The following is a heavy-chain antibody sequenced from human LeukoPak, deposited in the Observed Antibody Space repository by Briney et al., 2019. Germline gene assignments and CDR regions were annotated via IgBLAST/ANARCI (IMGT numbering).Heavy chain of an antibody. Sequence: GGSLRLSCAASGFTFSSHAMHWVRQAPGKGLEWVAVISADGNIQYYADSVKGRFTISRDDSKSTLYLQMDSLGAEDTAVYYCASKIASGYWGQGTLVTVSS. V-gene: IGHV3-30-3*01. CDR1: GFTFSSHA. J-gene: IGHJ4*02. CDR3: ASKIASGY. CDR2: ISADGNIQ. D-gene: IGHD3-3*02.